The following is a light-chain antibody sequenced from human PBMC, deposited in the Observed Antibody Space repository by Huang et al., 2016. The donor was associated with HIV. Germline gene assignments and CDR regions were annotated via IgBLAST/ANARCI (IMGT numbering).Light chain of an antibody. CDR2: GSS. J-gene: IGKJ3*01. Sequence: EIVMTQSPATLSVSPGERATLSCRASQSVSSNLAWYQQKPGQAPRLLIYGSSTRATCIPARLSGSGSGTEFTLTISSLQSEDFAVYYCQQYNNWPPFTFGPGTKVDIK. V-gene: IGKV3-15*01. CDR1: QSVSSN. CDR3: QQYNNWPPFT.